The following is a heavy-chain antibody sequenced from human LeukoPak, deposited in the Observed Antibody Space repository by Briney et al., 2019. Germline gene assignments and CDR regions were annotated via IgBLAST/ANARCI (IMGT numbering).Heavy chain of an antibody. CDR2: IKEDGSEK. V-gene: IGHV3-7*02. J-gene: IGHJ4*02. CDR1: GFTFSIYA. D-gene: IGHD5-24*01. Sequence: GVSLRLSCAASGFTFSIYAMSWVRQAPGKGLEWVANIKEDGSEKYHVDSVKGRFTVSRDNTKNSLYLQMNSLRAEDTAVYYCARLQKRDSRDYWGQGTLVTVSS. CDR3: ARLQKRDSRDY.